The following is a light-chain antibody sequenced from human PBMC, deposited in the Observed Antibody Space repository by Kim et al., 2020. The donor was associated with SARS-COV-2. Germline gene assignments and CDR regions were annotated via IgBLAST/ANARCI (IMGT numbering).Light chain of an antibody. J-gene: IGKJ5*01. CDR2: AAS. CDR1: QSISSY. CDR3: QQSYSTPIT. V-gene: IGKV1-39*01. Sequence: ASIGDRVTITCRASQSISSYLNWYQQKPGKAPKLLIYAASSLQSGVPSRFSGSGSGTDFTLTISSLQPEDFATYYCQQSYSTPITFGQGTRLEIK.